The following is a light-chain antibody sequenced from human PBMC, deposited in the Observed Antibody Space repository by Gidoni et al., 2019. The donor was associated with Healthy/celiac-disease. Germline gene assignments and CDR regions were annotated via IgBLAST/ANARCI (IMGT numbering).Light chain of an antibody. Sequence: QSALTQPASVSGSPGQSITISRTGTSSDVGGYNYVSWYQQHPGKAPKLLIYDVSNRPPGVSNRFSGSKSGNTASLTISGLQAEDEADYYCSSYTSSSTLWVFGGGTKLTVL. CDR2: DVS. J-gene: IGLJ3*02. V-gene: IGLV2-14*01. CDR1: SSDVGGYNY. CDR3: SSYTSSSTLWV.